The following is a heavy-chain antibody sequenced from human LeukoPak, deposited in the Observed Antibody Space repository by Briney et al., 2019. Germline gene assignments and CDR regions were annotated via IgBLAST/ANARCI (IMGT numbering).Heavy chain of an antibody. D-gene: IGHD6-6*01. CDR1: GGSISSNRNY. CDR3: ARYEQLVSY. CDR2: IYYSGST. Sequence: SETLSLTCTVSGGSISSNRNYWGWIRQPPGKGLEWIGNIYYSGSTYYNPSLKSRVTISVDTSKNQFSLKLSSVTAADTAVYYCARYEQLVSYWGQGTLVTVSS. V-gene: IGHV4-39*01. J-gene: IGHJ4*02.